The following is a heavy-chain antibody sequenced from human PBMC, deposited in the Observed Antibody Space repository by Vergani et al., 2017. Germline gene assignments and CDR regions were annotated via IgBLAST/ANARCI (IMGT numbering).Heavy chain of an antibody. D-gene: IGHD3-10*01. CDR1: GFTFSDYY. CDR2: ISSSGNTI. CDR3: ASENTMVRDENGMDD. Sequence: QVQLVESGGGFVKPGGSLRLSCAASGFTFSDYYMSWIRQAPGKGLEWGSYISSSGNTIYYADSVKGRFTISRDNAKNSLYLQMNSLRAEDTAVYYWASENTMVRDENGMDDWGQGTTVTVSS. J-gene: IGHJ6*02. V-gene: IGHV3-11*04.